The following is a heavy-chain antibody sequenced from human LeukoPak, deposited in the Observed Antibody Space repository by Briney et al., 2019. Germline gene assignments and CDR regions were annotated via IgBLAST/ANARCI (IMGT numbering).Heavy chain of an antibody. CDR1: GFTFSSYA. Sequence: GGSLRLSCAASGFTFSSYAMSWVRQAPGKGLEWVSSISGSGNRTYYADSVKGRFTISRDNSKNTLYLQMNSLRTEDTAVYYCAASSGWPVYLQHWGQGTLVTVSS. J-gene: IGHJ1*01. V-gene: IGHV3-23*01. CDR2: ISGSGNRT. CDR3: AASSGWPVYLQH. D-gene: IGHD6-19*01.